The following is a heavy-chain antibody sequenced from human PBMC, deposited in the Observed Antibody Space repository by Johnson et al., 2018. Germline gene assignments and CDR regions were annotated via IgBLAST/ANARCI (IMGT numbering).Heavy chain of an antibody. D-gene: IGHD3-22*01. CDR1: EFTFSSYG. CDR2: IGNDGSNK. V-gene: IGHV3-33*01. Sequence: QVQLGESGGGVVQPGRSLRLSCAASEFTFSSYGMHWVRQAPGKGLEWVAVIGNDGSNKYYADSVKGRFIIARANSKNTLYLQMNSLGAEDTAVYYCARDWETPYNYDGSGYSYDAFDIWGQGTMVTVSS. CDR3: ARDWETPYNYDGSGYSYDAFDI. J-gene: IGHJ3*02.